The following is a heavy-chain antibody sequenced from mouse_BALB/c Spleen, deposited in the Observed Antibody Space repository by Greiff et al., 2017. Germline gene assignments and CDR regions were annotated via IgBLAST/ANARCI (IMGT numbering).Heavy chain of an antibody. J-gene: IGHJ2*01. CDR2: ISYSGST. D-gene: IGHD1-1*01. V-gene: IGHV3-2*02. Sequence: EVQLQESGPGLVKPSQSLSLTCTVTGYSITSDYAWNWIRQFPGNKLEWMGYISYSGSTSYNPSLKSRISITRDTSKNQFFLQLNSVTTEDTATYYCAREDLYYYGSSLDYWGQGTTLTVSS. CDR3: AREDLYYYGSSLDY. CDR1: GYSITSDYA.